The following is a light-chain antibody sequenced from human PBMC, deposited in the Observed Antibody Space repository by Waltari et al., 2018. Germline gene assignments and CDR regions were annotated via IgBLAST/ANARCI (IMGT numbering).Light chain of an antibody. V-gene: IGLV2-23*02. CDR1: SSVVGKYNL. CDR3: CSFAGRGFSVI. J-gene: IGLJ2*01. Sequence: QSALTQPASVSGSPGQSITISCTGTSSVVGKYNLVSWYQQHPGEVPKLMIYEVTKRPSGVSDRFSGSKSGNTASLTISGLQAEDEADYFCCSFAGRGFSVIFGGGTKLTVL. CDR2: EVT.